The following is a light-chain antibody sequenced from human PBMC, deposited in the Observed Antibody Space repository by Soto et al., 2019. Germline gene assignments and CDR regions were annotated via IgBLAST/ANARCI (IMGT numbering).Light chain of an antibody. CDR3: CSYAGSSTFLYA. V-gene: IGLV2-23*02. Sequence: QSALTQPASVSGSAGQAITISCTGTSSDVGSYNLVSWYQQHPGKAPKLMIYEVSKRPSGVSNRFSGSKSGNTASLTISGLQAEDEADYYCCSYAGSSTFLYAFGTGTKVTVL. CDR1: SSDVGSYNL. CDR2: EVS. J-gene: IGLJ1*01.